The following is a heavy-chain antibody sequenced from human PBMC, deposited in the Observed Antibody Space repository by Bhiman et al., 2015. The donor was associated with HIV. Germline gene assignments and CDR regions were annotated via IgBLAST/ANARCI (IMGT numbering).Heavy chain of an antibody. CDR1: GFTFDDYA. CDR3: VKXMTGELRHGLTERGWDY. Sequence: EVQLVESGGGLVEPGRSLRLSCAASGFTFDDYAIHWVRQAPGKGLEWVSGISWNSGSIGYASSVKGRFTISRDNGKNSLYLQMSSLRAEDTALYYCVKXMTGELRHGLTERGWDYWGQGTPGHRLL. CDR2: ISWNSGSI. D-gene: IGHD1-7*01. J-gene: IGHJ4*02. V-gene: IGHV3-9*01.